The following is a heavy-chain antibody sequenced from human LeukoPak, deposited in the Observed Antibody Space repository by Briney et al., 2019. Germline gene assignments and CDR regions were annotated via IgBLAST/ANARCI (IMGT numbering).Heavy chain of an antibody. V-gene: IGHV4-59*08. CDR1: GGSISTYY. CDR3: ARHLGVTAAPLGY. Sequence: SETLSLTCTVSGGSISTYYWSWIRPAPGKGLEWIGYFSYNGKTNYNPSLESRVIISVATSKSQFSLKLSPVTAADTAVYYCARHLGVTAAPLGYWGRGTLVTVSS. J-gene: IGHJ4*02. D-gene: IGHD2-21*02. CDR2: FSYNGKT.